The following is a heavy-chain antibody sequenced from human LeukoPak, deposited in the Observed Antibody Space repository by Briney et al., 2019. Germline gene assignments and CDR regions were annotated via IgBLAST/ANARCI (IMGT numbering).Heavy chain of an antibody. Sequence: GGSLRLSCAASGFSFSGYGMHWVRQAPGKGLEWVAVISYDGSSKFYADSVKGRFTISRDNSKNTLYLQMNSLRAEDTAVYYCAKLGYSSGWYDFQIDAFDFWGQGTMVTVSS. V-gene: IGHV3-30*18. CDR3: AKLGYSSGWYDFQIDAFDF. CDR2: ISYDGSSK. D-gene: IGHD6-19*01. CDR1: GFSFSGYG. J-gene: IGHJ3*01.